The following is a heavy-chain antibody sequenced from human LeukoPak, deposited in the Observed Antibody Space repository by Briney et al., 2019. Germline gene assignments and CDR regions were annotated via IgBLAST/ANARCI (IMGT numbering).Heavy chain of an antibody. Sequence: SETLSLTCAVYGGSFSGYYWSWIRQPPGKGLEWIGEINHSGSTNYNPSLKSRVTISVDTSKNQFSLKLSSVTAADTAVYYCARGAVGVPAYFDYWGQGTLVTVSS. CDR2: INHSGST. V-gene: IGHV4-34*01. D-gene: IGHD1-26*01. CDR1: GGSFSGYY. CDR3: ARGAVGVPAYFDY. J-gene: IGHJ4*02.